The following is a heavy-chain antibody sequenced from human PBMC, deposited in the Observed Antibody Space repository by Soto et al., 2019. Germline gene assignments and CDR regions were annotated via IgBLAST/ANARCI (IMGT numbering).Heavy chain of an antibody. CDR3: ARDPVAGTYFEY. J-gene: IGHJ4*02. CDR1: GYTFTTYG. Sequence: QVQLVQSGAEVKKPGASVKVSCKASGYTFTTYGISWVRQAPGQGLEWMGWINAYNGNTNYAQKLQGRVTMTTDTSQSTAYMELRSLRSDERAVYYCARDPVAGTYFEYWGQGTLVTVSS. V-gene: IGHV1-18*01. D-gene: IGHD6-19*01. CDR2: INAYNGNT.